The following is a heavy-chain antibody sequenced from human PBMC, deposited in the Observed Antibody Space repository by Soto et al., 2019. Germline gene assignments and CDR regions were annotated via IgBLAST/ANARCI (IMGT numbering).Heavy chain of an antibody. CDR1: GYTFTTHY. J-gene: IGHJ4*02. CDR2: INPSGGGT. Sequence: QVQLVQSGTEVKKPGASVKVSCKASGYTFTTHYMHWVRQAPGQGLEWMGIINPSGGGTTYALKFQGRVTMTSDTSTNTVYVELTSLRSEDTASYFCARAGENYGSGTFSPPLRYYFNSWGQGTLVTVSS. V-gene: IGHV1-46*01. D-gene: IGHD3-10*01. CDR3: ARAGENYGSGTFSPPLRYYFNS.